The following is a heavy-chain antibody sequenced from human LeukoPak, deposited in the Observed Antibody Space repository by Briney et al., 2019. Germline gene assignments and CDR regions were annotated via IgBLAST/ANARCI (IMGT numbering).Heavy chain of an antibody. CDR1: GFTFDDYA. CDR3: AKGHYQLNYYFDY. V-gene: IGHV3-9*01. Sequence: PGGSPRLSCAASGFTFDDYAMHWVRQAPGKGLEWVSGITWNSGNIGYADSVKGRFTISRDNAKNSLYLQMDSLGAEDTALYYCAKGHYQLNYYFDYWGQGTLVTVSS. D-gene: IGHD2-2*01. J-gene: IGHJ4*02. CDR2: ITWNSGNI.